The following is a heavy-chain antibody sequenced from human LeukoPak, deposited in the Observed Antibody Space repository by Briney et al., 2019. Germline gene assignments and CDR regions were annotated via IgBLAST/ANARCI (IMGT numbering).Heavy chain of an antibody. CDR1: GFTFSNFW. CDR3: ARDRSSYALGFVGY. V-gene: IGHV3-7*01. Sequence: GGSLRLSCAASGFTFSNFWMTWVRQTPGKGLEWVANIKPDASEKYYVDSVKGRFTISRDNAQNSFYLQMNSLRAEDTAVYYCARDRSSYALGFVGYWGQGTLVTVSS. D-gene: IGHD5-12*01. J-gene: IGHJ4*02. CDR2: IKPDASEK.